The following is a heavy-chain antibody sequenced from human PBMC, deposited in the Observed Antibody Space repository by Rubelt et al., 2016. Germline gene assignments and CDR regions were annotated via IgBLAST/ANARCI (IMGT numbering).Heavy chain of an antibody. D-gene: IGHD3-10*01. CDR1: GFTFDGYA. J-gene: IGHJ4*02. Sequence: VGSGGGLVQPGRSLRLSCAASGFTFDGYAMHWVRQAPGKGLEWVSGISWNSGSIGYADSVKGRFTISRDNAKNSLYLQMNSLRAEDTAVYYCARGGHSYIDYWGQGTLVTVSS. CDR3: ARGGHSYIDY. CDR2: ISWNSGSI. V-gene: IGHV3-9*01.